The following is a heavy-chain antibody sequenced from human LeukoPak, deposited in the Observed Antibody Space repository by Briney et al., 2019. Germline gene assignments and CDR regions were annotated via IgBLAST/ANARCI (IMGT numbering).Heavy chain of an antibody. Sequence: GGSLRLSCAASGFTFSSYIMNWVRQAPGKGLEWVSYISSSSSPIYYADSVKGRFTISRDNAKNSLYLQMNSLSDEDTAVYYCARGSGSAFDYWGQGTLVTVSS. CDR3: ARGSGSAFDY. D-gene: IGHD2-15*01. V-gene: IGHV3-48*02. J-gene: IGHJ4*02. CDR2: ISSSSSPI. CDR1: GFTFSSYI.